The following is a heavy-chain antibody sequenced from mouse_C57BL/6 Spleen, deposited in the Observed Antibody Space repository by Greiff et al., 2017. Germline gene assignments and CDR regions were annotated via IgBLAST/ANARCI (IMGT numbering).Heavy chain of an antibody. J-gene: IGHJ1*03. D-gene: IGHD2-3*01. CDR2: INPNNGGT. Sequence: VQLQQSGPELVKPGASVKIPCKASGYTFTDYNMDWVKQSHGKSLEWIGDINPNNGGTIYNQKFKGKATLTVDKSSSTAYMELRSLTSEDTAVYYCARRENGYSWYFDVWGTGTTVTVSS. CDR3: ARRENGYSWYFDV. V-gene: IGHV1-18*01. CDR1: GYTFTDYN.